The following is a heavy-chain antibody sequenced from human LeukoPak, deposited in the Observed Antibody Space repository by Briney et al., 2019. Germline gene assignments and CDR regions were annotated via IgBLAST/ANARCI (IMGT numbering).Heavy chain of an antibody. D-gene: IGHD1-7*01. Sequence: PGRSLRLSCAASGFTFSSYGMHWVRQAPGKGLEWVAVISYDGSNKYYADSVKGRFTISRDNSKNTLYLQMNSLRAEDTAVYYCARDRAVGWELELRIDYWGQGTLVTVSS. V-gene: IGHV3-30*03. J-gene: IGHJ4*02. CDR1: GFTFSSYG. CDR2: ISYDGSNK. CDR3: ARDRAVGWELELRIDY.